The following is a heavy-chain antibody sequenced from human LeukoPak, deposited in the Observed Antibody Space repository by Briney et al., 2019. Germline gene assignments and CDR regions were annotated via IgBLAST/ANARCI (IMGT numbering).Heavy chain of an antibody. CDR2: IYYSGST. V-gene: IGHV4-59*01. J-gene: IGHJ4*02. Sequence: SETLSLTCTVSGGSISSYYWSWIRQPPGKGLEWIGYIYYSGSTNYNPSLKSRVTISVDTSKNQFSLKLSSVTAADTAVYYCAKVVFIGVTTGPSGDYWGQGTLVTVSS. CDR3: AKVVFIGVTTGPSGDY. D-gene: IGHD4-17*01. CDR1: GGSISSYY.